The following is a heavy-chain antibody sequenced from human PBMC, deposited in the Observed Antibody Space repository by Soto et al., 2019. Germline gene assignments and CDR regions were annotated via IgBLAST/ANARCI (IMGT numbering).Heavy chain of an antibody. CDR1: GGSISSGGYY. D-gene: IGHD2-2*01. Sequence: QVQLQESGPGLVKPSLTLSLTRTVSGGSISSGGYYWSWIRQHPGKGLEWIGYIYYSGSTYYNPSLKSRVTISVDTSKNQFSLKLSSVTAADTAVYYCARAWGYCSSTSCYHSYFDYWGQGTLVTVSS. J-gene: IGHJ4*02. CDR3: ARAWGYCSSTSCYHSYFDY. CDR2: IYYSGST. V-gene: IGHV4-31*03.